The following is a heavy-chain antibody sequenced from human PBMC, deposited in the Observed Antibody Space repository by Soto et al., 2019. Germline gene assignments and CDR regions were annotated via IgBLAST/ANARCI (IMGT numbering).Heavy chain of an antibody. CDR3: ASGGSSLNFDS. D-gene: IGHD6-6*01. Sequence: GGSLRLSCAASGFTFRSYWMQWVRQAPGKGLVWVSWINSDGSSTSYADSVKGRFTISRDNAKNTQYLQMNSLIAEDTAVYYCASGGSSLNFDSWGQGTLVTVSS. V-gene: IGHV3-74*01. CDR2: INSDGSST. J-gene: IGHJ4*02. CDR1: GFTFRSYW.